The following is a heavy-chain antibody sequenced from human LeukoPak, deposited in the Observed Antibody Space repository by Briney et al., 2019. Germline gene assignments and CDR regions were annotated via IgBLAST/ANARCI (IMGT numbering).Heavy chain of an antibody. Sequence: SETLSLTCTVSGGSISSYYWSWLRQPPGTALEWIGYIYYSGNTNYNPSLTSRVTISLDTSNNQFSLKLSSVTAADTAVYYCARDLVAGYTYAYYDYWGQGTLVTVS. V-gene: IGHV4-59*01. CDR1: GGSISSYY. CDR2: IYYSGNT. D-gene: IGHD3-16*01. CDR3: ARDLVAGYTYAYYDY. J-gene: IGHJ4*02.